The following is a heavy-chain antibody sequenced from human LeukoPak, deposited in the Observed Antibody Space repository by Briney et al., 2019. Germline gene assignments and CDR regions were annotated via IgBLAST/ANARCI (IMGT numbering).Heavy chain of an antibody. CDR3: ATVPHYIHY. D-gene: IGHD4-11*01. CDR2: ISYDGSNT. J-gene: IGHJ4*02. V-gene: IGHV3-30*03. Sequence: PGGSLRLSCAASGFTFSNAWMSWVRQAPGKGLEWVAVISYDGSNTYYADSVKGRFTISRDNSRDTLALEMNSLRAEDTAVYYCATVPHYIHYWGQGTLVTVSS. CDR1: GFTFSNAW.